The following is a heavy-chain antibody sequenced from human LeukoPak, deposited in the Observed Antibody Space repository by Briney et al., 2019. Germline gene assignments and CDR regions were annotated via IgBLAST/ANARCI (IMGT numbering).Heavy chain of an antibody. CDR3: AKEIWPTVTTPGHTHFDY. J-gene: IGHJ4*02. CDR2: IRYDGRNK. V-gene: IGHV3-30*02. D-gene: IGHD4-17*01. CDR1: GFTFSTYG. Sequence: GGSLRLSCAASGFTFSTYGMHWVRQAPGKGLEWVAFIRYDGRNKYYADSVKGRFTISRDNSKNTLCLQMNSLRAEDTTVYYCAKEIWPTVTTPGHTHFDYWGQGTLVTVSS.